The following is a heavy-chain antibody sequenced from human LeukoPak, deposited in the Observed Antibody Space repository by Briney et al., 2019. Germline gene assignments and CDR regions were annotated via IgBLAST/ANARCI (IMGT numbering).Heavy chain of an antibody. J-gene: IGHJ5*02. CDR2: INPSGGRT. D-gene: IGHD3-22*01. V-gene: IGHV1-46*01. CDR1: GYTFTSYY. CDR3: ARGAHVRMYDSNHNCFDP. Sequence: ASVKVSCKASGYTFTSYYIYWMRQAHGHGLDWMGIINPSGGRTNCAHKFQGRVTMTRDMSTSTVYMELSSLRSEDTAVYYCARGAHVRMYDSNHNCFDPWGQGTLVTVSS.